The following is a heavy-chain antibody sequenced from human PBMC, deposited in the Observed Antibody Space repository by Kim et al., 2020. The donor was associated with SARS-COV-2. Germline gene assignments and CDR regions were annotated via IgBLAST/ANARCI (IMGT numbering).Heavy chain of an antibody. J-gene: IGHJ4*02. CDR2: IKQDGSEK. CDR1: GFTFSSYW. D-gene: IGHD5-18*01. CDR3: AREYYLVGYSYGPKRIEHGEHPIFDD. Sequence: GSLRLSCAASGFTFSSYWMSWVSQAPGKGLEWVANIKQDGSEKYYVDSVKGRFTISRDNAKNSLYLQMNSLRAEDTAVYYCAREYYLVGYSYGPKRIEHGEHPIFDDWGQGTLVTVSS. V-gene: IGHV3-7*01.